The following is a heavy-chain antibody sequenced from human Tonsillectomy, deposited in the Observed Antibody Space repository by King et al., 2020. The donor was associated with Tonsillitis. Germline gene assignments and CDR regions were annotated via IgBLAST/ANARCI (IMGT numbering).Heavy chain of an antibody. Sequence: VQLVESGGGVVQPGRSLRLSCAASGFTFSSYAMNWVRQAPGNGLEWLDVISYGGTNNYYANSVKGRFTISSDNSKNTLFLQMNSLRVEDTAVYYCARDHGRWLQSHFDYWGQGTLVTVSS. D-gene: IGHD5-24*01. CDR1: GFTFSSYA. J-gene: IGHJ4*02. CDR3: ARDHGRWLQSHFDY. CDR2: ISYGGTNN. V-gene: IGHV3-30-3*01.